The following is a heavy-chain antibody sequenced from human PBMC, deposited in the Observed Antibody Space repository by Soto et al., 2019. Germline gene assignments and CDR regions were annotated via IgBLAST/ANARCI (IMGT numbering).Heavy chain of an antibody. Sequence: SETLSLTCTVSGGSVSSGSYYWSWIRQPPGKGLEWIGYIYYSGSTNYNPSLKSRVTISVDTSKNQFSLKLSSVTAADTAVYYCARGLGYYGSGSFPFDYGGQGTLVTVSS. V-gene: IGHV4-61*01. J-gene: IGHJ4*02. CDR1: GGSVSSGSYY. D-gene: IGHD3-10*01. CDR2: IYYSGST. CDR3: ARGLGYYGSGSFPFDY.